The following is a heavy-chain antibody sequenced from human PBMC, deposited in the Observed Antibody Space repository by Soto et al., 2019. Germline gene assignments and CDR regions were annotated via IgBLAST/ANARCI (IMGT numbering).Heavy chain of an antibody. J-gene: IGHJ6*02. CDR1: GDSISSSKL. V-gene: IGHV4-4*02. CDR2: IDHNGIT. Sequence: PSETLSLTCTVSGDSISSSKLWTWVRQTPGKGLEWVGKIDHNGITNYNPSLESRVTILKDNSKNQLSLKLTSVTAADSAVYYCARLNRDYYYFGMDVWGQGATVNVSS. CDR3: ARLNRDYYYFGMDV.